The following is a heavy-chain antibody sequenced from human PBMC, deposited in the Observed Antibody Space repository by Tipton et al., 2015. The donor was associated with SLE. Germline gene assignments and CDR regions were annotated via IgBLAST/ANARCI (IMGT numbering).Heavy chain of an antibody. D-gene: IGHD2-2*01. J-gene: IGHJ4*02. V-gene: IGHV4-59*08. CDR1: GGSISSHY. CDR3: ARSGPVTGFTSSFDY. Sequence: TLSLTCTVSGGSISSHYWSWIRQPPGNGLEWIGDIYDSGSTNYNPPLKSRVTISVDTSKNQFSLQLSSVTAADTAVYYCARSGPVTGFTSSFDYWGQGALVTVSS. CDR2: IYDSGST.